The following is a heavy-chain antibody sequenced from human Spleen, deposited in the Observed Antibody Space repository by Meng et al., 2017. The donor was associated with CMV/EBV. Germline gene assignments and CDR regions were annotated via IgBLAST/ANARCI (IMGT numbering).Heavy chain of an antibody. CDR3: AREGALEPMSYFDY. D-gene: IGHD1-1*01. Sequence: GESLKISCAASEFTVSDYYMSWVRQAPGMGLECVSVIYSGGATYYADSVTGRFTISRDNSKNTLSRQMNSLRGDDTAVSYCAREGALEPMSYFDYWGQGTLVTVSS. V-gene: IGHV3-53*01. J-gene: IGHJ4*02. CDR2: IYSGGAT. CDR1: EFTVSDYY.